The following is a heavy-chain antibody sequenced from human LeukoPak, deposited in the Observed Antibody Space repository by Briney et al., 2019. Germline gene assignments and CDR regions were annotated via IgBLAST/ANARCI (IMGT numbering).Heavy chain of an antibody. V-gene: IGHV4-4*07. Sequence: PSETLSLTCTVSGGSISSYYWSWIRQPAGKGLEWIGRIYTSGSTNYNPSLKSRVTMSVDTSKNQFSLKLSSVTAADTAVYYCARDTYYYDSRGWFDPWGQGTLVTVSS. CDR2: IYTSGST. CDR1: GGSISSYY. J-gene: IGHJ5*02. CDR3: ARDTYYYDSRGWFDP. D-gene: IGHD3-22*01.